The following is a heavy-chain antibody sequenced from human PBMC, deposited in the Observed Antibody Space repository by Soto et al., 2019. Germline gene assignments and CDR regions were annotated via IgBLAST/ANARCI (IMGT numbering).Heavy chain of an antibody. CDR3: ASSCLYGLKAWGQGTRCSISSGYYY. CDR2: IYYSGNP. D-gene: IGHD6-19*01. CDR1: GGSISSGYYY. V-gene: IGHV4-30-4*01. J-gene: IGHJ6*01. Sequence: SETLSLTCSVSGGSISSGYYYWSWIRQPPGKGLEWIGNIYYSGNPYSNPSLQSRLIISIYTSKNQFSLKVVTVPAAAPYVVYCASSCLYGLKAWGQGTRCSISSGYYY.